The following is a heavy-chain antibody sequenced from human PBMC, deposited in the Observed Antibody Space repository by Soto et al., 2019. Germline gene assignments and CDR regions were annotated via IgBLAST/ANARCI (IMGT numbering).Heavy chain of an antibody. CDR1: GYSFSSFW. Sequence: GESLKISCKVSGYSFSSFWITWVRQMPGKGLEGMGRIDPSDSYANYSPSFQGHVTFSADKSINTAYLQWSSLKASDTAMYYCGRVRVDKAEGWFDPSGQGTLVTASS. J-gene: IGHJ5*02. CDR3: GRVRVDKAEGWFDP. CDR2: IDPSDSYA. V-gene: IGHV5-10-1*01. D-gene: IGHD5-18*01.